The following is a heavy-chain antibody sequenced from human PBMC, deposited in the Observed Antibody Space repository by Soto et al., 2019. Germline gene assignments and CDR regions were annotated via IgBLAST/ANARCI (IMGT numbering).Heavy chain of an antibody. CDR1: GYTFKDYD. V-gene: IGHV1-8*01. D-gene: IGHD3-3*01. CDR3: ARRMTWSLWCFDL. Sequence: QVQLLQSGAEVKKPGTSVRVSCRASGYTFKDYDINWVRRAPGQGLEWMGWMNPISGNTAFPRKFHDRITMTRSVSARTAFMELSSLTPEDTAVYYCARRMTWSLWCFDLWGSGTQVTVSS. J-gene: IGHJ2*01. CDR2: MNPISGNT.